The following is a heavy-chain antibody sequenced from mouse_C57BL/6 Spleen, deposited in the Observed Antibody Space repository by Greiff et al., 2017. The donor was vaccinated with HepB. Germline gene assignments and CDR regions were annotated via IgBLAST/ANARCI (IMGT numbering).Heavy chain of an antibody. Sequence: DVHLVESGGDLVKPGGSLKLSCAASGFTFSSYGMSWVRQTPDKRLEWVATISSGGSYTYYPDSVKGRFTISRDNAKNTLYLQMSSLKSEDTAMYYCARRGYYDYDAMDYWGQGTSVTVSS. CDR2: ISSGGSYT. D-gene: IGHD2-1*01. V-gene: IGHV5-6*01. J-gene: IGHJ4*01. CDR1: GFTFSSYG. CDR3: ARRGYYDYDAMDY.